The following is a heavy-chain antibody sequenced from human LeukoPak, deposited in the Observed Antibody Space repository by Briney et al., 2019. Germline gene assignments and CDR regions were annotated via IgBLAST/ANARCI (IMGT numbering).Heavy chain of an antibody. V-gene: IGHV3-73*01. Sequence: GGSLRLSCAASGFTFSGSAMHGVRQASGKGLEWVGRIRSKANSYATAYAASAKGRFTISREDSKNTAHLQMKSLKTEDTAVYYCTRQDYYGSSGYPHFDYWGQGTLVTVSS. D-gene: IGHD3-22*01. CDR1: GFTFSGSA. J-gene: IGHJ4*02. CDR3: TRQDYYGSSGYPHFDY. CDR2: IRSKANSYAT.